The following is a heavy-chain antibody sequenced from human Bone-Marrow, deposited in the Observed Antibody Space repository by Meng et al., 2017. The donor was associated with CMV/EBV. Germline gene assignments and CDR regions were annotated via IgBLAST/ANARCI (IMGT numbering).Heavy chain of an antibody. V-gene: IGHV4-59*01. D-gene: IGHD5-24*01. Sequence: SETLSLTCTVSGGSISRYYWSWIRQPPGKGLEWIGYIYYSGSTNYNPSLKSRVTISVDTSKNQFSLKLSSVTAADTAVYYCARALRDGYIYFDYWGQGTLVTVSS. J-gene: IGHJ4*01. CDR2: IYYSGST. CDR3: ARALRDGYIYFDY. CDR1: GGSISRYY.